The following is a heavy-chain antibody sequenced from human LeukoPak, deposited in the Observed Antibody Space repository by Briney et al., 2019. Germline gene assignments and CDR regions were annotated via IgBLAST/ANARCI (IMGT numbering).Heavy chain of an antibody. Sequence: GGSLRLSCAASGFTFSSYWMDWVRQAPGKGLVWVSRIKGDGSSTSYADSVKGRFTISRDNSKNTLYLQMNSLSAEDTAVYYCAKRTAYYSGPFEYWGQGTLVTVSS. CDR3: AKRTAYYSGPFEY. CDR2: IKGDGSST. CDR1: GFTFSSYW. D-gene: IGHD3/OR15-3a*01. V-gene: IGHV3-74*01. J-gene: IGHJ4*02.